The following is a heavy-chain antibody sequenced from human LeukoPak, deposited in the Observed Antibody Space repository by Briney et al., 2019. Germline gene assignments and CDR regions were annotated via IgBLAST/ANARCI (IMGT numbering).Heavy chain of an antibody. CDR2: LYSDGGT. CDR1: GFTVNSIY. Sequence: GGSLRLSCAASGFTVNSIYMRWVRQAPGKGLEWVSVLYSDGGTYYADSVRGRFTVSRDNDKNTLLLQMNRLRAEDTAVYYCARGALRDGYNLYYFDFWGQGTLVTVSS. CDR3: ARGALRDGYNLYYFDF. V-gene: IGHV3-53*01. D-gene: IGHD5-24*01. J-gene: IGHJ4*02.